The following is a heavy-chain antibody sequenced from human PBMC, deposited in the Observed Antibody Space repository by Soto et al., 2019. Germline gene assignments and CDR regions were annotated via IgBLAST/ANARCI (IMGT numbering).Heavy chain of an antibody. CDR2: IKNKANSYTT. J-gene: IGHJ4*02. D-gene: IGHD6-13*01. CDR3: TRVRLGSRRSSDY. Sequence: EVQLVESGGGLVQPEGSLRLSCAASGFTFSDHYMDWVRQAPGKGLEWVGRIKNKANSYTTEYDAPVKGIFIISRDDSKNSVFLQRNRLKTDDTAVYYCTRVRLGSRRSSDYWCQGMLVTVSS. CDR1: GFTFSDHY. V-gene: IGHV3-72*01.